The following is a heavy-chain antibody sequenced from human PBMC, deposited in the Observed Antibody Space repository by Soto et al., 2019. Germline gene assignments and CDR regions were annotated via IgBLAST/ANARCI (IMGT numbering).Heavy chain of an antibody. CDR1: GGFISSGDYH. CDR3: AREGGYDSPHGC. J-gene: IGHJ4*02. V-gene: IGHV4-30-4*01. D-gene: IGHD5-12*01. Sequence: QVQLQESGPGLVKPSQTLTLICTVSGGFISSGDYHWSWIRQPPGKGLEWIGYTYPSGSTYYNASLRSRVTISIDASKNQFSLKLNSVTAADTAVYYCAREGGYDSPHGCWGQGTLVTVSS. CDR2: TYPSGST.